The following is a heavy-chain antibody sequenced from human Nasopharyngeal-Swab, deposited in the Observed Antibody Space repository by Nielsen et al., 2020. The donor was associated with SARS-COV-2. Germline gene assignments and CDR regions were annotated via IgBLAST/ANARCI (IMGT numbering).Heavy chain of an antibody. V-gene: IGHV3-30-3*01. J-gene: IGHJ4*02. CDR3: ARVLGDYGDS. CDR1: GFTFSSYA. Sequence: GESLKISCAASGFTFSSYAMHWVRQAPGKGLEWVAVISYDGSNKYYAGSVKGRFTISRDNSKNTLYLQMNSLRAEDTAVYYCARVLGDYGDSWGQGTLVTVSS. D-gene: IGHD1-26*01. CDR2: ISYDGSNK.